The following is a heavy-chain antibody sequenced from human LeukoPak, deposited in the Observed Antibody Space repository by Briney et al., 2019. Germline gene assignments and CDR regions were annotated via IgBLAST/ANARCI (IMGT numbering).Heavy chain of an antibody. Sequence: GGSLRLSCTASGFTFNNYAMSWVRQAPGKGLEWVAVISYDGSNKYYADSVKGRFTISRDNSKNTLHLQMNSLRPEDTALYYCAKVSYSSGWSTMGDWGQGTLVTVSS. CDR2: ISYDGSNK. V-gene: IGHV3-30-3*01. J-gene: IGHJ4*02. CDR1: GFTFNNYA. CDR3: AKVSYSSGWSTMGD. D-gene: IGHD6-19*01.